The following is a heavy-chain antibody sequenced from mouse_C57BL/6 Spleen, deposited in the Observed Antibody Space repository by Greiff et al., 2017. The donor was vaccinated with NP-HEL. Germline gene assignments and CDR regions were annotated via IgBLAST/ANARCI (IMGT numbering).Heavy chain of an antibody. J-gene: IGHJ4*01. Sequence: QVQLQQPGAELVRPGSSVKLSCKASGYTFTSYWMHWVKQRPIQGLEWIGNIDPSDSETHYNQKFKDKATLTVDQSSSTAYMQLSSLTSEDSAVYYCARGTTVGAMDYWGQGTSVTVSS. D-gene: IGHD1-1*01. CDR2: IDPSDSET. V-gene: IGHV1-52*01. CDR3: ARGTTVGAMDY. CDR1: GYTFTSYW.